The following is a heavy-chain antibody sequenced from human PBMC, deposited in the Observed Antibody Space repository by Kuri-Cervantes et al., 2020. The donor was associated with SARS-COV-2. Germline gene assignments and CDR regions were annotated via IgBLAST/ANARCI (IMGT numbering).Heavy chain of an antibody. Sequence: GGSLRLSCKGSGYSFTSYWISWVRQMPGKGLEWMGRIDPSDSYTNYSPSFQGHVTISADKSISTAYLQWSSLKASDTAMYYCASTVAFWSGYYDHWGQGTLVTVSS. V-gene: IGHV5-10-1*01. CDR2: IDPSDSYT. CDR1: GYSFTSYW. D-gene: IGHD3-3*01. CDR3: ASTVAFWSGYYDH. J-gene: IGHJ4*02.